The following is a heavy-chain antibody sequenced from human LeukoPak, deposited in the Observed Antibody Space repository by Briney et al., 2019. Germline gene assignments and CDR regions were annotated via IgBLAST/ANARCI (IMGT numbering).Heavy chain of an antibody. CDR2: ISANNGNT. CDR3: ARDMGYSSGWYERFDY. Sequence: ASVKVSCKASGYTFTSYGISWVRQAPGQGLEWMGWISANNGNTNYAQKLQGRVTMTTDTSTSTAYMELRSLRSDDTAVYYCARDMGYSSGWYERFDYWGQGTLVTVSS. V-gene: IGHV1-18*01. CDR1: GYTFTSYG. J-gene: IGHJ4*02. D-gene: IGHD6-19*01.